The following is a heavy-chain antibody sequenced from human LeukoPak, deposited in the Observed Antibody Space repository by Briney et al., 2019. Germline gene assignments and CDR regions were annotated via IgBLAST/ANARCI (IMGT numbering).Heavy chain of an antibody. V-gene: IGHV3-23*01. CDR1: VFTFNNYA. D-gene: IGHD2-15*01. J-gene: IGHJ4*02. Sequence: GGALRLSCAASVFTFNNYAMSWVRQAPGKVLEWVSGISGSGGGTYYADSLNGRFTQSRDTSKTTLSLQMTSLRAEDPAVYYCAKPDRSGGSPQFFESWGQGTLVTVSS. CDR2: ISGSGGGT. CDR3: AKPDRSGGSPQFFES.